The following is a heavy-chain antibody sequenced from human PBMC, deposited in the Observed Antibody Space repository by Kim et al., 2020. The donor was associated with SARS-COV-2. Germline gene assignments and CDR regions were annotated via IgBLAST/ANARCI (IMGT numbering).Heavy chain of an antibody. J-gene: IGHJ5*02. V-gene: IGHV1-18*01. CDR1: GYTFNSYG. D-gene: IGHD3-10*01. Sequence: ASVKVSCKASGYTFNSYGITWVRQAPGQGLEWMGWISGHNGNTFYAQKVQGRVSMNTDTSTNTAYMELKSLSSDDTAVYYFVREYYGSASYAKYNWFDPWGQGTLVTVSS. CDR3: VREYYGSASYAKYNWFDP. CDR2: ISGHNGNT.